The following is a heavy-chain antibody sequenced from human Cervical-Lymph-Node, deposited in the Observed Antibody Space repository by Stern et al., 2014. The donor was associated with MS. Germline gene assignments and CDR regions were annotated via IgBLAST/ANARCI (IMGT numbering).Heavy chain of an antibody. CDR1: GFVFTGYY. CDR3: AREQWKEGFAT. V-gene: IGHV1-2*02. CDR2: INLKSGGT. Sequence: DQLVESGAEVKKPGAPVNVSCAASGFVFTGYYLHWVRQAPGQGLEWMGWINLKSGGTNYAQKFHDRVTMTRDTSTNTASLHLASLTSGDTAIYYCAREQWKEGFATWGQGTPVTVSS. D-gene: IGHD1-1*01. J-gene: IGHJ4*02.